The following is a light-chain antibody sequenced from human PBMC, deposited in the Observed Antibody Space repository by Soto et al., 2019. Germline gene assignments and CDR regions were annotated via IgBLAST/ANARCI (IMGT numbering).Light chain of an antibody. V-gene: IGLV1-51*02. CDR2: ENN. CDR3: GTWGCSLSAYV. CDR1: SSNIGNNY. Sequence: QSVLTQPPSVSAAPGQKVTISCSGSSSNIGNNYVSWYQQLPGTAPKLLIYENNKRPSGIPDRFSGSKSGTSATLGITGLQTGDEADYYCGTWGCSLSAYVFGTGTKVTVL. J-gene: IGLJ1*01.